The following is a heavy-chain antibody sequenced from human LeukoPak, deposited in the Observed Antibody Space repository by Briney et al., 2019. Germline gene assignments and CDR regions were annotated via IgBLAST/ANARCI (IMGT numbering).Heavy chain of an antibody. J-gene: IGHJ4*02. CDR2: IYTTGMT. Sequence: SETLSLTCSVSGGSINSYWWSWIRQPSGKGLEFIGRIYTTGMTNYNPSLKSRVSMSVDTSKNQFSLELRSVTAADTAVYFCARAGYTISSYRFDYWGQGALVTVSS. CDR3: ARAGYTISSYRFDY. V-gene: IGHV4-4*07. CDR1: GGSINSYW. D-gene: IGHD3-16*02.